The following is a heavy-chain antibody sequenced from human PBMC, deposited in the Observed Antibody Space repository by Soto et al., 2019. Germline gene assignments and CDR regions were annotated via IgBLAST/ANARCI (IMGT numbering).Heavy chain of an antibody. D-gene: IGHD3-9*01. CDR1: GFTFTAYD. Sequence: GGSLRLSCATSGFTFTAYDLTWVRQAPGKGLDWVSGISPSGDTTYYADSVKGRFTISRDNSKNTLYLQMNSLRVEDTAIYICAHLAGLAHTDDFWGQGTPVTVSS. J-gene: IGHJ4*02. V-gene: IGHV3-23*01. CDR3: AHLAGLAHTDDF. CDR2: ISPSGDTT.